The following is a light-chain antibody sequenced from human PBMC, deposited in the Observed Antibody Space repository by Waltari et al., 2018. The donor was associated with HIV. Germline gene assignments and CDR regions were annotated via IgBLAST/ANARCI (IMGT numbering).Light chain of an antibody. J-gene: IGLJ2*01. V-gene: IGLV3-1*01. CDR3: QAWDSGTVI. CDR2: EDS. Sequence: SYELIQPPSVSVSPGQTASITCPGDKLDNKYASWYQQRPGQSPVLVIFEDSSRPSGIPERFSGSNSGNTATLTISGTDPMDEADYFCQAWDSGTVIFGGGTKLTVL. CDR1: KLDNKY.